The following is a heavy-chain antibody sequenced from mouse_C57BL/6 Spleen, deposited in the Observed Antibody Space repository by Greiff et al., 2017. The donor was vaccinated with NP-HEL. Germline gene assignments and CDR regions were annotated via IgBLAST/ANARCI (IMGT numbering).Heavy chain of an antibody. D-gene: IGHD2-2*01. CDR2: IYPGSGNT. J-gene: IGHJ1*03. CDR3: ARDGGLRGYWYVDV. CDR1: GYTFTDYY. V-gene: IGHV1-76*01. Sequence: VQLQQSGAELVRPGASVKLSCKASGYTFTDYYINWVKQRPGQGLEWIARIYPGSGNTYYNEKFKGKATLTAEKSSSTAYMQLSSLTSEDSAVYFCARDGGLRGYWYVDVWGTGTTVTVSS.